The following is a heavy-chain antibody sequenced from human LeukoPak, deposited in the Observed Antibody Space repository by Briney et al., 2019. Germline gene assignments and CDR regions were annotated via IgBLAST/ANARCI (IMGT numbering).Heavy chain of an antibody. CDR3: ARANGGGAYYPFDY. Sequence: ASVRASCRALGAPLTGFLLHWVRQAPGQGLEWMGWINPSSGDTASAKRFQGRVTVPRDTSITTAYMELSRLRSDDTAVYYCARANGGGAYYPFDYWGQGTLVTVSS. D-gene: IGHD2-21*02. J-gene: IGHJ4*02. V-gene: IGHV1-2*02. CDR2: INPSSGDT. CDR1: GAPLTGFL.